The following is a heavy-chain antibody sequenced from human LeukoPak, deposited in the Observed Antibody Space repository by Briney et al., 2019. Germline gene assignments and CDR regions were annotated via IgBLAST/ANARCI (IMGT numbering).Heavy chain of an antibody. D-gene: IGHD3-22*01. Sequence: PGGSLRLSCAASGFTFSTYAMSWVRQAPGRGLEWVSAISGSGGSTYYADSVKGRFTISRDNSKNTLYLQMDSLRADDTCVYYCANIWDDSDYYRYFDYWGQGTLVTVSS. J-gene: IGHJ4*02. CDR2: ISGSGGST. CDR1: GFTFSTYA. CDR3: ANIWDDSDYYRYFDY. V-gene: IGHV3-23*01.